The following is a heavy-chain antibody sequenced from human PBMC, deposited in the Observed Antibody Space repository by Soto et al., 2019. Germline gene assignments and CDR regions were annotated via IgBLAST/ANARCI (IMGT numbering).Heavy chain of an antibody. V-gene: IGHV4-59*08. Sequence: SETLSLTCTVSGGSISSYYWSWIRQPPGKGLEWIGYIYYSGSTNYNPSLKSRVTISVDTSKNQFSLKLSSVTAADTAVYYCARQARACSSTSCYVLREAPSYYFDYWGQGTLVTVSS. CDR2: IYYSGST. CDR3: ARQARACSSTSCYVLREAPSYYFDY. CDR1: GGSISSYY. D-gene: IGHD2-2*01. J-gene: IGHJ4*02.